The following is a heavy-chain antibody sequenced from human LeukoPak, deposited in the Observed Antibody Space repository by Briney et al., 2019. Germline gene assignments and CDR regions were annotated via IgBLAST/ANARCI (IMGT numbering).Heavy chain of an antibody. J-gene: IGHJ4*02. Sequence: ASVKVSCKASGYTFTGYYMHWVRQAPGQGLEWMGWISAYNGNTNYAQKLQGRGTMTTDTSTSTAYIELRSLRSDHTAVYYCARLIPVTTFDYWGQGTLVTVSS. CDR1: GYTFTGYY. CDR3: ARLIPVTTFDY. V-gene: IGHV1-18*04. D-gene: IGHD4-17*01. CDR2: ISAYNGNT.